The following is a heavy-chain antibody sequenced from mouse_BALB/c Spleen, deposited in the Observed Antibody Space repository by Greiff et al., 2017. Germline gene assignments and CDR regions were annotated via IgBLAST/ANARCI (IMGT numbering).Heavy chain of an antibody. Sequence: EVMLVESGGGLVQPGGSQKLSCAASGFTFSSFGMHWVRQAPEKGLEWVAYISSGSSTIYYADTVKGRFTISRDNPKNTLFLQMTSLRSEDTAMYYCARRWFAYWGQGTLVTVSA. CDR2: ISSGSSTI. V-gene: IGHV5-17*02. J-gene: IGHJ3*01. CDR3: ARRWFAY. CDR1: GFTFSSFG.